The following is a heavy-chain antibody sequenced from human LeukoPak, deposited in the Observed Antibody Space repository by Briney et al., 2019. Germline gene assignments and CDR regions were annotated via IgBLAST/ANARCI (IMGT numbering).Heavy chain of an antibody. CDR2: ISWNSGSI. J-gene: IGHJ4*02. Sequence: GRSLRPSCAASGFTFDDYGMHWVRQAPGKGLEWVSGISWNSGSIGYADSVEGRFTISRDNAKNSLYLQMNSLRAEDTALYYCAKAPRGNDDYFDYWGQGTLVTVSS. CDR3: AKAPRGNDDYFDY. D-gene: IGHD3-16*01. V-gene: IGHV3-9*01. CDR1: GFTFDDYG.